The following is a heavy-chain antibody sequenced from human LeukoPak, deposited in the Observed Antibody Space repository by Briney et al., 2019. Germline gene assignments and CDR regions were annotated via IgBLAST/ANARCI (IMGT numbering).Heavy chain of an antibody. Sequence: GGSLRLTCTASGFTFSTYVMSWVRQAPGKGLEWVSTITASGENSYYADSVKGRFTISRDNSKNMLYLQMNSLRAEDTAVYFCAKEARYCSGGSCSGWYFDYWGQGTLVTVSS. CDR1: GFTFSTYV. V-gene: IGHV3-23*01. J-gene: IGHJ4*02. D-gene: IGHD2-15*01. CDR3: AKEARYCSGGSCSGWYFDY. CDR2: ITASGENS.